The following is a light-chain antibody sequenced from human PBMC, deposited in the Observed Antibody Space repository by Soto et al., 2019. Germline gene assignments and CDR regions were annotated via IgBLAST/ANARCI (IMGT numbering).Light chain of an antibody. V-gene: IGLV2-8*01. Sequence: QSALTQPPSASGSLGQSVTISCTGTSSDVGGYNYVSWHQQHPGKAPKVMIYEVTKRPPGVPDRFSGSKSGNTASLTVSGLQAEYEAYYSCSSFAGGGNPVLLGGGTKLTVL. CDR2: EVT. CDR1: SSDVGGYNY. CDR3: SSFAGGGNPVL. J-gene: IGLJ2*01.